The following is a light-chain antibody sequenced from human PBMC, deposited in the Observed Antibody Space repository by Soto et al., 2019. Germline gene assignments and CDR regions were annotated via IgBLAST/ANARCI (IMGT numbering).Light chain of an antibody. CDR1: RGDVGGYGL. Sequence: QSALTQPASVSGSPGQSITISCTGSRGDVGGYGLVSWYQQYPGKGPTLIIYEVTNRPSGVSARFSGSKSGDTASLIISGLQAQDEAAYYCSSYRRDSTQLLGNGTKVTV. CDR3: SSYRRDSTQL. J-gene: IGLJ1*01. V-gene: IGLV2-14*01. CDR2: EVT.